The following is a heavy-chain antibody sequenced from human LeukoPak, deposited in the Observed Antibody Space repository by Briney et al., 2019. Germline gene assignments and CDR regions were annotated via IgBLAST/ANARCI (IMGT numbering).Heavy chain of an antibody. CDR2: MNPNSGNT. CDR1: GYTFTSYD. J-gene: IGHJ4*02. V-gene: IGHV1-8*01. CDR3: ARAMLDQLGYSSSWPAIDY. D-gene: IGHD6-13*01. Sequence: ASVKVSCKASGYTFTSYDINWVRQATGQGLEWMGWMNPNSGNTGYAQRFQGRVTMTRNTSISTAHMELSSLRSEDTAVYYCARAMLDQLGYSSSWPAIDYWGQGTLVTVSS.